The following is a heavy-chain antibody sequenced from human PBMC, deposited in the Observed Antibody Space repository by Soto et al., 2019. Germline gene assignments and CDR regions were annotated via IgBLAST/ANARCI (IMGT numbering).Heavy chain of an antibody. CDR2: IWYDGSNK. CDR1: GFTFSSYG. V-gene: IGHV3-33*01. J-gene: IGHJ6*03. D-gene: IGHD6-13*01. CDR3: ARDGAAAGTSYYYYYMDV. Sequence: ESGGGVVQPGRSLRLSCAASGFTFSSYGMHWVRQAPGKGLEWVAVIWYDGSNKYYADSVKGRFTISRDNSKNTLYLQMNSLRAEDTAVYYCARDGAAAGTSYYYYYMDVWGKGTTVTVSS.